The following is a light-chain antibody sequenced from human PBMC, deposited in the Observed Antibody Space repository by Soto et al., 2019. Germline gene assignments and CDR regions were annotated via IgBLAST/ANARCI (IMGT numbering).Light chain of an antibody. CDR3: QYNYSSTYT. Sequence: DIQMTQSPASLSASVGDRVTITCRASQSINTYLNWYQQRPGKAPDLLIYGASSLQSGVPSRFSGSGSGTDFTLTIRSLQPEDYATYYCQYNYSSTYTFGEGTKVEIK. V-gene: IGKV1-39*01. CDR1: QSINTY. CDR2: GAS. J-gene: IGKJ2*01.